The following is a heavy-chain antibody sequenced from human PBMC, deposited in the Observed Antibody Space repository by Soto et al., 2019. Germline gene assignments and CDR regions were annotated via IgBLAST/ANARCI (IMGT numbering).Heavy chain of an antibody. CDR1: GGSISSYY. V-gene: IGHV4-59*08. CDR2: IYNSGST. J-gene: IGHJ5*02. CDR3: AKHWFPDSSGPFDP. D-gene: IGHD3-10*01. Sequence: SETLSLTCTVSGGSISSYYWSWIRQPPGKGLEWIGYIYNSGSTNYNPSLKSRVSISINTSKNQFSLKLSSVTAADTAVYYCAKHWFPDSSGPFDPWGQGTLVTVSS.